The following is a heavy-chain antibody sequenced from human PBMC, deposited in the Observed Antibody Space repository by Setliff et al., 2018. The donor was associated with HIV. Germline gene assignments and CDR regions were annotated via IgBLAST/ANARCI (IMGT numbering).Heavy chain of an antibody. D-gene: IGHD1-1*01. CDR2: IIPVSDTT. J-gene: IGHJ4*02. CDR1: GGTFSSYV. CDR3: ARVGGIELWSQAYFDY. Sequence: ASVKVSCKSSGGTFSSYVINWVRQAPGQGLEWMGGIIPVSDTTNYAQKFQGRVTITADASTRTAYMEISSLKSDDTAVYFCARVGGIELWSQAYFDYWGQGTLVTVSS. V-gene: IGHV1-69*13.